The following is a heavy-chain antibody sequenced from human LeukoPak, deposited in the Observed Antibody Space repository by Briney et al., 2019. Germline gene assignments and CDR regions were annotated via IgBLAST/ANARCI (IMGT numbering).Heavy chain of an antibody. CDR3: ARIRGYGSGSSFDY. J-gene: IGHJ4*02. V-gene: IGHV3-23*01. Sequence: PGGSLRLSCAASGFTFSSYAMSWVRQAPGKGLEWVSGFSCSGGSTSYADSVKSRFTISRDNAKNTLYLQMNSLRAEDTAVYYCARIRGYGSGSSFDYWGQGTLVSVSS. CDR2: FSCSGGST. CDR1: GFTFSSYA. D-gene: IGHD3-10*01.